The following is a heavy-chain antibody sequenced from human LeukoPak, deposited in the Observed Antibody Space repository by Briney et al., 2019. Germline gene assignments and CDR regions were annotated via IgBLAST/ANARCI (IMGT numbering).Heavy chain of an antibody. CDR1: GGSISSYY. D-gene: IGHD2-21*01. V-gene: IGHV4-59*08. CDR2: IYYSEST. CDR3: ARGDIDY. Sequence: PSETLSLTCTVSGGSISSYYWSWIRQPPGKGLEWIGYIYYSESTNYNPSLKSRVTISVDTSKNQFSLKLSSVTAADTAVYYCARGDIDYWGQGTLVTVSS. J-gene: IGHJ4*02.